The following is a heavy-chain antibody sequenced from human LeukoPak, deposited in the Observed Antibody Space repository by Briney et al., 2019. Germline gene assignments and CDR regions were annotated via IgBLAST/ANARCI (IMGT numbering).Heavy chain of an antibody. J-gene: IGHJ4*02. CDR2: IRYDGSNK. D-gene: IGHD6-19*01. V-gene: IGHV3-30*02. Sequence: GGSLRLSCAASGLTFSSYGMHWVRQAPGKGLEWVAFIRYDGSNKYYADSVKGRFTISRDNSKNTLYLQMNSLRAEDTAVYYCAKEPRIAVAGTNLFDYWGQGTLVTVSS. CDR3: AKEPRIAVAGTNLFDY. CDR1: GLTFSSYG.